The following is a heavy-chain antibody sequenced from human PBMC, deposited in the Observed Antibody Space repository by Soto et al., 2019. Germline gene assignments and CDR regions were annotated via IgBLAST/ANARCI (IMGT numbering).Heavy chain of an antibody. J-gene: IGHJ3*02. V-gene: IGHV1-46*01. CDR1: GYTFTSYY. CDR3: ARGHLTYYDSNIGAFDI. Sequence: GASVKVSCKASGYTFTSYYMHWVRQAPGQGLEWMGIINPSGGSTSYAQKFQGRVTMTRDTSTSTVYMELSSLRSEDTAVYYCARGHLTYYDSNIGAFDIWGQGTMVTVSS. D-gene: IGHD3-22*01. CDR2: INPSGGST.